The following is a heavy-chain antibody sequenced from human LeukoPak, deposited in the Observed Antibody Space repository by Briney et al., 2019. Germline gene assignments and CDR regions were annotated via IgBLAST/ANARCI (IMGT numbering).Heavy chain of an antibody. J-gene: IGHJ3*02. Sequence: TGGSLRLSCAASGFTFSSYDMHWVRQATGKGLELVSAIGTAGDTYYPGSVKGRFTISRENAKNSLYLQMNSLRAGDTAVYYCARAPYGGNSAFDIWGQGTMVTVSS. CDR1: GFTFSSYD. CDR2: IGTAGDT. CDR3: ARAPYGGNSAFDI. V-gene: IGHV3-13*01. D-gene: IGHD4-23*01.